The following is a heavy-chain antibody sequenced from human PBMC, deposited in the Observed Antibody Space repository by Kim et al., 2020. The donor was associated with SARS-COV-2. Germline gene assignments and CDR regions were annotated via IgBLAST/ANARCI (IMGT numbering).Heavy chain of an antibody. CDR3: ARHSYSSRQDAFDI. Sequence: SETLSLTCTVSGGSISSSSYYWGWIRQPPGKGLEWIGSIYYSGSTYYNPSLKSRVTISVDTSKNQFSLKLSSVTAADTAVYYCARHSYSSRQDAFDIWGQGTLVTVSS. CDR1: GGSISSSSYY. D-gene: IGHD6-13*01. V-gene: IGHV4-39*01. J-gene: IGHJ3*02. CDR2: IYYSGST.